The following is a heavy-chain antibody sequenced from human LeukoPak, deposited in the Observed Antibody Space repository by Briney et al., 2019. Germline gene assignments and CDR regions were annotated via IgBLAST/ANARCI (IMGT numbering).Heavy chain of an antibody. CDR3: ARDGDYDWYFDL. J-gene: IGHJ2*01. CDR1: GGSISGHY. Sequence: SDTLSLTCTVSGGSISGHYWSWLRQPPGKGLEWIGYIYYSGSTNYNPSLKSRTTISLDTSKSQFSLKLNSVTAADTAVYYCARDGDYDWYFDLWGRGTLVTVSS. D-gene: IGHD4-17*01. V-gene: IGHV4-59*11. CDR2: IYYSGST.